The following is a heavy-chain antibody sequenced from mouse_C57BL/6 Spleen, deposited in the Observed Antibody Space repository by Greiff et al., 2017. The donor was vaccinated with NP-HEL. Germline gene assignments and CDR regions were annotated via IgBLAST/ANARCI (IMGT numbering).Heavy chain of an antibody. V-gene: IGHV5-4*01. CDR2: ISDGGSYT. Sequence: EVKLVESGGGLVKPGGSLKLSCAASGFTFSSYAMSWVRQTPEKRLEWVATISDGGSYTYYPDNVKGRFTISRDNAKNNLYLQMSHLKSEDTAMYYCARDTLYDYDDYFDYWGQGTTLTVSS. CDR3: ARDTLYDYDDYFDY. D-gene: IGHD2-4*01. J-gene: IGHJ2*01. CDR1: GFTFSSYA.